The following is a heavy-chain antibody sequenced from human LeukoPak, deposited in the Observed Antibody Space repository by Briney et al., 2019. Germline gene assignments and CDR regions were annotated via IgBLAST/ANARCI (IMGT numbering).Heavy chain of an antibody. Sequence: GSLRLSCVASGFTFSRFDMSWVRQAPGKGLVWVSRINSDGRNINYADSVKGRFTISRDNAKNTLYLQMNSLRVEDTAVYYCTRGPPDGSGNYYPGDFWGQGTLVTVSS. V-gene: IGHV3-74*01. CDR3: TRGPPDGSGNYYPGDF. J-gene: IGHJ4*02. CDR2: INSDGRNI. CDR1: GFTFSRFD. D-gene: IGHD3-10*01.